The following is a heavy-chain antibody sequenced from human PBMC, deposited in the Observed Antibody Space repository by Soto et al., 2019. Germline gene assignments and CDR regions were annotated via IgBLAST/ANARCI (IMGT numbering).Heavy chain of an antibody. CDR1: GYTFTGYF. Sequence: ASVKVSCKASGYTFTGYFMHWVRQAPGQGLEWMGWINPYSGGADYAQSFQGRVTMTRDTSISTVYMELSRLRFDDTAVYYCARVIRGAYYNSPLDTCGQGTVVTVYS. J-gene: IGHJ5*02. D-gene: IGHD3-10*01. CDR2: INPYSGGA. CDR3: ARVIRGAYYNSPLDT. V-gene: IGHV1-2*02.